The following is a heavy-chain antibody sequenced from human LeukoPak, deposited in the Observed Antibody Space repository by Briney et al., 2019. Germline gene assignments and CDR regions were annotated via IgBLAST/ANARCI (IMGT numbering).Heavy chain of an antibody. Sequence: SETLSLTCTVSGASISRQYWSWIRQPAGKGLEWIGRLYPSGSTFQNPSLKSRVIISVDKSKNQFSLNLSSVTAVDTAVYFCARDVTLSTGAFDIWGQGTMVTVSS. CDR1: GASISRQY. D-gene: IGHD4-17*01. CDR2: LYPSGST. J-gene: IGHJ3*02. V-gene: IGHV4-4*07. CDR3: ARDVTLSTGAFDI.